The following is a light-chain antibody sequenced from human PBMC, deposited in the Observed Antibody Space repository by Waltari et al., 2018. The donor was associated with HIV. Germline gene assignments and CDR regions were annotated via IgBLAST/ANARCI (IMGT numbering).Light chain of an antibody. J-gene: IGLJ2*01. CDR2: RNN. CDR1: SSTSGSNF. V-gene: IGLV1-47*01. CDR3: ATWDDSLTGVV. Sequence: QYVLTQPPSASGTPGQRVTISCSGSSSTSGSNFDYWYQQFPGAPPRLLIYRNNQRPSGVPDRFSGSKSGTSASLDISGLRPEDEADYYCATWDDSLTGVVFGGGTKVTVL.